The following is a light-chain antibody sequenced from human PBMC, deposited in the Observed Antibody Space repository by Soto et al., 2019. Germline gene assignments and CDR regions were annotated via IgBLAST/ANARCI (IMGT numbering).Light chain of an antibody. V-gene: IGLV2-8*01. CDR2: EDS. CDR3: SSYAYSNNRFQSMI. CDR1: SSDVGAYNY. Sequence: QSALTQPPSASGSPGQSVTISCTGTSSDVGAYNYVSWYQQHPGKAPKLIIYEDSDRPSGVPDRFSGSKSGNTASLTVSGLQAEDEADYYCSSYAYSNNRFQSMIFGGGTKLTVL. J-gene: IGLJ2*01.